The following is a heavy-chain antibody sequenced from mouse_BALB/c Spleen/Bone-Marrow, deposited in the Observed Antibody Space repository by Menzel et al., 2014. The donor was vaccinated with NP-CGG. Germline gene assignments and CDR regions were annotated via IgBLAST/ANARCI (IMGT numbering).Heavy chain of an antibody. CDR3: ARLGYYGWFAY. Sequence: EVQGVESGGGLVQPGGSLKPSCAASGFDFRRYWMSWVRQAPGKGLEWIGEINPGSNTINYTPSLKDKFIISRDDAKNTLYLQMSKVKSEDTALYYCARLGYYGWFAYWGQGTLVTVSA. CDR1: GFDFRRYW. CDR2: INPGSNTI. J-gene: IGHJ3*01. D-gene: IGHD2-3*01. V-gene: IGHV4-1*02.